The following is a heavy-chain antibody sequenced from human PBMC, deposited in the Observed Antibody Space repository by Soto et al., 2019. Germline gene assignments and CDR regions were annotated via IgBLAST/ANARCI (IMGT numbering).Heavy chain of an antibody. CDR1: GDTFTDYY. J-gene: IGHJ6*03. D-gene: IGHD5-12*01. Sequence: QVQLVQSGAEVKKPGASVTVSCRSSGDTFTDYYMHWVRQAPGQGLEWMGWINPNSGVTKYAQKFQGWVTMTRDRSIRTVYMQLSRLRSDDTAVYYCARESGGATATLDYYYFYMDVWGTGTTVTVSS. CDR3: ARESGGATATLDYYYFYMDV. V-gene: IGHV1-2*04. CDR2: INPNSGVT.